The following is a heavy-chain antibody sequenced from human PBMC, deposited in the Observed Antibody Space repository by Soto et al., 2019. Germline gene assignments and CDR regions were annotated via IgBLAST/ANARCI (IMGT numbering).Heavy chain of an antibody. J-gene: IGHJ4*02. CDR1: ESIITSYM. Sequence: PGESLNSSYKAAESIITSYMIAWVRQLPGKGLEWMGIIYTGDTDTRYSPSYQCQVTISADKSISTAFLQLSSLKASDTAMYYCARPPQYCSRTSCYGSDYWGQGTLVTVSS. V-gene: IGHV5-51*01. CDR2: IYTGDTDT. D-gene: IGHD2-2*01. CDR3: ARPPQYCSRTSCYGSDY.